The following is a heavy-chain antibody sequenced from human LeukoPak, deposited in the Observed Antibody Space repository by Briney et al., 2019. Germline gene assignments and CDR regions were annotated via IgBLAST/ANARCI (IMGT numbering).Heavy chain of an antibody. CDR3: AKRGVVIRGILVIGYHQEAYHYDF. CDR2: ISERGGST. CDR1: GISLSNYG. J-gene: IGHJ4*02. V-gene: IGHV3-23*01. Sequence: EGSLRLSCVVSGISLSNYGMTWVRQAPGKGLEWVSYISERGGSTAYADSVKGRFTISRDTSLNTLYLQMNNLRAEDTAVYFCAKRGVVIRGILVIGYHQEAYHYDFWGQGVLVTVSS. D-gene: IGHD3-10*01.